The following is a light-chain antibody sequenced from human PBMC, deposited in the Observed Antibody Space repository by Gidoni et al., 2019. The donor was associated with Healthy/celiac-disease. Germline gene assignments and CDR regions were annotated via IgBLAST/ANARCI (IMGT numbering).Light chain of an antibody. CDR3: QAWDSSTAV. CDR2: QDS. J-gene: IGLJ2*01. CDR1: KLGDKY. V-gene: IGLV3-1*01. Sequence: YELTQPPSVYVSPGQTARITCSGDKLGDKYACWYQQKPGQSPVLVISQDSKRPSGIPERFPGSNSGNTATLTISGTQAMDEADYYCQAWDSSTAVFGGGTKLTVL.